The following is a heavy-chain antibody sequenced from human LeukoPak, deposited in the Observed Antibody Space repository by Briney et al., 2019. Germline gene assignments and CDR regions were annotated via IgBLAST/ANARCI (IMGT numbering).Heavy chain of an antibody. D-gene: IGHD1-14*01. J-gene: IGHJ4*02. Sequence: PGGALRLSCAASGFTFSSYWMSWVRQAPGKGLEWVANIKQDASEKYYVDSVKGRFTISRDNAKNSLYLQMNSLRVDDTAMYYCTTEGGYWGQGSLVTVSS. CDR3: TTEGGY. CDR2: IKQDASEK. CDR1: GFTFSSYW. V-gene: IGHV3-7*01.